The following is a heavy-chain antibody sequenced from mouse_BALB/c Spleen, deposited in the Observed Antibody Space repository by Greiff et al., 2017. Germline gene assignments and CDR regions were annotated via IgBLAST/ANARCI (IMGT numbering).Heavy chain of an antibody. Sequence: DVMLVESGGGLVKPGGSLKLSCAASGFTFSSYAMSWVRQTPEKRLEWVATISSGGSYTYYPDSVKGRFTISRDNAKNTLYLQMSSLRSEDTAMYYCASLTGKAMDYWGQGTSVTVSS. CDR3: ASLTGKAMDY. CDR2: ISSGGSYT. D-gene: IGHD4-1*01. V-gene: IGHV5-9-1*01. CDR1: GFTFSSYA. J-gene: IGHJ4*01.